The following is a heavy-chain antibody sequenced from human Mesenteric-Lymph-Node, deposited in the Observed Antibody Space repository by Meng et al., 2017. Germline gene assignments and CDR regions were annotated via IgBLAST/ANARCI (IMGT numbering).Heavy chain of an antibody. J-gene: IGHJ3*02. CDR3: ARDQDYDILTGYYSYAFDI. V-gene: IGHV3-33*01. CDR2: IWYDGSNK. Sequence: GESLKISCAASGFTFSSYGMHWVRQAPGKGLEWVAVIWYDGSNKYYADSVKGRFTISRDNSKNTLYLQMNSLRAEDTAVYYCARDQDYDILTGYYSYAFDIWGQGTMVTVSS. CDR1: GFTFSSYG. D-gene: IGHD3-9*01.